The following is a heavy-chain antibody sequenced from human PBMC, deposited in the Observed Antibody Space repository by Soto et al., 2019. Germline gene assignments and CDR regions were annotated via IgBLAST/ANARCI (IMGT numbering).Heavy chain of an antibody. V-gene: IGHV4-34*01. J-gene: IGHJ4*02. D-gene: IGHD6-19*01. CDR2: INHSGST. CDR1: GGSFSGYY. CDR3: VVRAFSSGWYSFFDY. Sequence: QVQLQQWGAGLLKPSETLSLTCAVYGGSFSGYYWSWIRQPPGKGLERIGEINHSGSTNYNPSLKSRLTISVDTSKTQFSLKLSSVTAVDTAVYYCVVRAFSSGWYSFFDYWGQGTLVTVSS.